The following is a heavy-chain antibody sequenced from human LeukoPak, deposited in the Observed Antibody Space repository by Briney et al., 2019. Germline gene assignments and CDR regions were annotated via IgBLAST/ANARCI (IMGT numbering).Heavy chain of an antibody. Sequence: GGSLRLSCAASGFTVSSNYMSWVRQAPGKGLEWVSVIYSGGSTYYADSVKGRFTISRDNSKNTLYLQMNSLRAEDTAVYYCASTDDYNSFDYWGPGTLVTVSS. CDR3: ASTDDYNSFDY. J-gene: IGHJ4*02. CDR1: GFTVSSNY. D-gene: IGHD5-24*01. CDR2: IYSGGST. V-gene: IGHV3-53*01.